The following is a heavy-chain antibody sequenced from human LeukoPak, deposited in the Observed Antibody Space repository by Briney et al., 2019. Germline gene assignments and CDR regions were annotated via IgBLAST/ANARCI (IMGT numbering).Heavy chain of an antibody. V-gene: IGHV4-61*02. D-gene: IGHD2-2*01. CDR2: IYTSGST. J-gene: IGHJ5*02. CDR1: GGSISSGSYY. Sequence: SETLSLTCTVSGGSISSGSYYWSWIRQPAGKGLEWIGRIYTSGSTNYNPSLKSRVTISVDTSKNQFSLKLSSVTAADTAVYYCAREVVVVPAARGATRRNNWFDPWGQGTLVTVSS. CDR3: AREVVVVPAARGATRRNNWFDP.